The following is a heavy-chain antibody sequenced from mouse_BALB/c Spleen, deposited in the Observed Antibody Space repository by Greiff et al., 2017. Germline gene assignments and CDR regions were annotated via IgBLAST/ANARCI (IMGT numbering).Heavy chain of an antibody. D-gene: IGHD2-1*01. CDR3: ARHGNPYYCDY. J-gene: IGHJ2*01. Sequence: EVKLVESGGDLVKPGGSLKLSCAASGFTFSSYGMSWVRQTPDKRLEWVATISSGGSYTYYPDSVKGRFTISRDNAKNTLYLQMSSLKSEDTAMYYCARHGNPYYCDYWGQGTTLTVSS. CDR2: ISSGGSYT. V-gene: IGHV5-6*01. CDR1: GFTFSSYG.